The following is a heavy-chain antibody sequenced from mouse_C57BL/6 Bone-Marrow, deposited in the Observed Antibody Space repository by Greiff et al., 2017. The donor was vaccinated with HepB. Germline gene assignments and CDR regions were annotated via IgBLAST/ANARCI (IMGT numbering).Heavy chain of an antibody. V-gene: IGHV5-12*01. CDR3: ARAYSGTMDY. CDR2: ISNGGGST. Sequence: EVQGVESGGGLVQPGGSLKLSCAASGFTFSDYYMYWVRQTPEKRLERVAYISNGGGSTYYPDTVKGRFTISRDNAKNTLYLQMRRLKSEDTAMYYCARAYSGTMDYWGQGTSVTVSS. D-gene: IGHD1-1*02. J-gene: IGHJ4*01. CDR1: GFTFSDYY.